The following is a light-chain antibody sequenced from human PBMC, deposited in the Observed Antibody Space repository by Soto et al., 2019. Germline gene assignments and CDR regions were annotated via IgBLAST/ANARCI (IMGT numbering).Light chain of an antibody. CDR2: DVS. Sequence: QSALTQPASVSGSPGQSITISCSGTSSDVGGYDYVSWYQQHPGKAPKLMIYDVSNRPFGVSNRFSGSKSGNTASLTISGLQAEDEADYYCSSYTSSSTYVFGTGTQLTVL. CDR3: SSYTSSSTYV. CDR1: SSDVGGYDY. V-gene: IGLV2-14*01. J-gene: IGLJ1*01.